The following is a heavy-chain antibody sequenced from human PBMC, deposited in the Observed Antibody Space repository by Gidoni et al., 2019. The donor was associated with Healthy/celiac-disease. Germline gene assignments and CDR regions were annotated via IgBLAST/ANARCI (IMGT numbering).Heavy chain of an antibody. CDR3: ASTGYCSSTSCPRSVDY. D-gene: IGHD2-2*01. Sequence: QVQLQESGPGLVKPSQTLSLTCTVSGGSISSVCYYWSWIRQHPGKGLEWIGYIYYSGSTYYNPSLKSRVTISVDTSKNQFSLKLSSVTAADTAVYYCASTGYCSSTSCPRSVDYWGQGTLVTVSS. V-gene: IGHV4-31*03. J-gene: IGHJ4*02. CDR2: IYYSGST. CDR1: GGSISSVCYY.